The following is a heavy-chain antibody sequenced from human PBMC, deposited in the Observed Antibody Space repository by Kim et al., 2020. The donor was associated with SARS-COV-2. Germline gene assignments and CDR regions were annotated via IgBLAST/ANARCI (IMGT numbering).Heavy chain of an antibody. Sequence: ASVKVSCKASGYTFTGYYMHWVRQAPGQGLEWMGRINPNSGGTNYAQKFQGRVTMTRDTSISTAYMELSRLRSDDTAVYYCARDSSIFGVVITPLSYYYGMDVGGKGTTVTVSS. CDR3: ARDSSIFGVVITPLSYYYGMDV. CDR2: INPNSGGT. D-gene: IGHD3-3*01. CDR1: GYTFTGYY. V-gene: IGHV1-2*06. J-gene: IGHJ6*04.